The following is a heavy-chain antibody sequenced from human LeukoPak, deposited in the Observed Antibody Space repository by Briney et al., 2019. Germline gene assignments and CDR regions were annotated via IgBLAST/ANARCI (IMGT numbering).Heavy chain of an antibody. J-gene: IGHJ5*02. CDR1: GGTFSSYA. V-gene: IGHV1-69*13. D-gene: IGHD2-15*01. CDR3: ARGAHRYCSGGSCYPTPQFDP. CDR2: IIPIFGTA. Sequence: SVKVSCKASGGTFSSYAISWVRQAPGQGLEWMGGIIPIFGTANYAQKFQGRVTITADESTSTAYMELSSLRSEDTAVYYCARGAHRYCSGGSCYPTPQFDPWGQGTLVTVSS.